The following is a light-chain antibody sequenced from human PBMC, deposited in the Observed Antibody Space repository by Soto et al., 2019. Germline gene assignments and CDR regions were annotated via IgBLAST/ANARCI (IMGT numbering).Light chain of an antibody. CDR1: ESISRDY. Sequence: EIVLTQSPGTLSLSPGQRVTLSCRASESISRDYLAWYQQRLGQAPRLLIYGASSGATGIPDRFSGSVSGTDFPLTISRLEPEDFAIYYCQQYGGVPYTFGQGTKLEIK. CDR3: QQYGGVPYT. CDR2: GAS. J-gene: IGKJ2*01. V-gene: IGKV3-20*01.